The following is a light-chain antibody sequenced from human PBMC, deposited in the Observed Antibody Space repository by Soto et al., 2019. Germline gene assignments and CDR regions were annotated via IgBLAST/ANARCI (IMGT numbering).Light chain of an antibody. Sequence: EIVLTQSPGTLSVSPGERATLSCRASESVNRVYLAWYQHKPGQAPRLLIFHASERATGIPDRFSGSGSGTDFTLTISRLEPEDFAVYYCQQYVTPPFTFGPGTKVDV. CDR2: HAS. CDR1: ESVNRVY. J-gene: IGKJ3*01. CDR3: QQYVTPPFT. V-gene: IGKV3-20*01.